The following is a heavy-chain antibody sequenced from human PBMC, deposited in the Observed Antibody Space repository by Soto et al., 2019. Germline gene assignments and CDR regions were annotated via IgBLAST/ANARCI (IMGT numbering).Heavy chain of an antibody. CDR3: ARDRSDYYDSSGSTGY. J-gene: IGHJ4*02. Sequence: GGSLRLSCAASGFTFSSYWMSWVRQAPGKGLEWVANIKQDGSEKYYVDSVKGRFTISRDNAKNSLYLQMNSLRAEDTAVYYCARDRSDYYDSSGSTGYWGQGTLVTVSS. D-gene: IGHD3-22*01. V-gene: IGHV3-7*01. CDR1: GFTFSSYW. CDR2: IKQDGSEK.